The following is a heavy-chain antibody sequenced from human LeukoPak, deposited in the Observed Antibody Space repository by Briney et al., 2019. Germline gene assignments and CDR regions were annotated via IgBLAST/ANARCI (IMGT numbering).Heavy chain of an antibody. CDR3: ARSPWGYDSSGYGDAFDI. D-gene: IGHD3-22*01. J-gene: IGHJ3*02. Sequence: SETLSLTCAVSGGSISSYYWSWIRQPPGKGLEWIGYIYYSGSTNYNPSLKSRVTISVDTSKNQFSLKLSSVTAADTAVYYCARSPWGYDSSGYGDAFDIWGQGTMVTVSS. CDR2: IYYSGST. CDR1: GGSISSYY. V-gene: IGHV4-59*01.